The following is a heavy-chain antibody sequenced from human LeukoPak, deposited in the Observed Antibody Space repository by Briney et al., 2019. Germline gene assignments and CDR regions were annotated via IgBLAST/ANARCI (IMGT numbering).Heavy chain of an antibody. V-gene: IGHV3-23*01. J-gene: IGHJ4*02. Sequence: GGSLRLSCAASGFTFSSYNVNWVRQAPGKGLEWVSAISGSGGSIYYADSVKGRFTISRDNSKNTLYLQMNSLRAEDTALYYCAKVNPYSYYDSSGYYYFDYWGQGTLVTVSS. D-gene: IGHD3-22*01. CDR3: AKVNPYSYYDSSGYYYFDY. CDR2: ISGSGGSI. CDR1: GFTFSSYN.